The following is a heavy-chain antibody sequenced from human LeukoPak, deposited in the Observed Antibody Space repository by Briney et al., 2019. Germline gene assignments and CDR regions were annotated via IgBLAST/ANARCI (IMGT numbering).Heavy chain of an antibody. J-gene: IGHJ4*02. Sequence: KTGGSLRLFCAASGCIFSSYSMTWLRQTPGKGLEWVSTIRTKDIYIYYADSVKGRFTISRDNAKNSLFLQMNSLRAEDTAVYYCVRGDFIAVAGPWGQGTLVTVSS. CDR2: IRTKDIYI. D-gene: IGHD6-19*01. V-gene: IGHV3-21*01. CDR3: VRGDFIAVAGP. CDR1: GCIFSSYS.